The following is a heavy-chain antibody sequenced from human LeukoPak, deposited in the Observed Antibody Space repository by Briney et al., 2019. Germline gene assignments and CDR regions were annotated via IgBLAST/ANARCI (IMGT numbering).Heavy chain of an antibody. V-gene: IGHV3-30*02. J-gene: IGHJ4*02. CDR3: AKGTPPLDYFNS. CDR2: IRSDGTTK. CDR1: GFTFSSYG. Sequence: GGSLRLSCAASGFTFSSYGMHWVRQAPGKGLEWVAFIRSDGTTKYYADSVKGRFTISRDNSKNTLSLQLNSLRAEDTAVYYCAKGTPPLDYFNSWGQGTLVTVSS.